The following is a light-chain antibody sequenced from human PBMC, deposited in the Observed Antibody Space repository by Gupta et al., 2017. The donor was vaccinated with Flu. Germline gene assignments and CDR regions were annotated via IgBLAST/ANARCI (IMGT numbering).Light chain of an antibody. Sequence: EIVITQSPATLSVSPAERATLSCRASQSVSSNLAWYQQKPGQAPRLLIYGASTRATGIPARFSGSGSGTEFTLTISSLQSEDFAVYYCQQDNNWPLGFGPGTKLEIK. CDR1: QSVSSN. V-gene: IGKV3-15*01. J-gene: IGKJ2*03. CDR2: GAS. CDR3: QQDNNWPLG.